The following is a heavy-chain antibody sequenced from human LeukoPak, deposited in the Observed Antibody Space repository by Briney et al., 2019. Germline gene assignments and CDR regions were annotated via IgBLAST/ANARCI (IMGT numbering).Heavy chain of an antibody. Sequence: RTGGSLRLSCAASGFTFSSYSMNWVRQAPGKGLEWVAFIRYDGSNKYYADSVKGRFTISRDNSKNTLYLQMNSLRAEDTAVYYCARDTDRGPYDSSGNDDYWGQGALVTVSS. D-gene: IGHD3-22*01. CDR2: IRYDGSNK. CDR3: ARDTDRGPYDSSGNDDY. V-gene: IGHV3-30*02. CDR1: GFTFSSYS. J-gene: IGHJ4*02.